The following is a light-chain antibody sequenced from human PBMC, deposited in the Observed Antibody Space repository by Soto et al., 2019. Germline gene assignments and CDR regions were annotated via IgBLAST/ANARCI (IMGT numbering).Light chain of an antibody. V-gene: IGLV2-8*01. CDR2: EVS. J-gene: IGLJ2*01. CDR3: SSYAGSNNLL. CDR1: SSDVGGYNF. Sequence: QSALTQSPSASGSPGQSVTISCTGTSSDVGGYNFVSWYQQHPGKAPKLMIYEVSKRPSGVPDRFSGSKSGNTASLTVSWRQAESEAASYCSSYAGSNNLLFGGGTNLTVL.